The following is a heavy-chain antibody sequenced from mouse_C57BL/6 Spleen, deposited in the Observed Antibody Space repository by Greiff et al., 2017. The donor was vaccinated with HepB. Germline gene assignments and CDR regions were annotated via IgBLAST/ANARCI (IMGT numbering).Heavy chain of an antibody. CDR3: ARHEFTGYFDV. CDR2: IYPGDGDT. V-gene: IGHV1-82*01. J-gene: IGHJ1*03. Sequence: QVQLQQSGPELVKPGASVKISCKASGYAFSSSWMNWVKQRPGKGLEWIGRIYPGDGDTNYNGKFKGKATLTADKSSSTAYMQLSSLTSEDSAVYFCARHEFTGYFDVWGTGTTVTVSS. CDR1: GYAFSSSW.